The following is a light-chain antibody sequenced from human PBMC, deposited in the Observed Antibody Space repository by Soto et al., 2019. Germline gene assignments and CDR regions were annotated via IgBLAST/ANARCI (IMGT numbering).Light chain of an antibody. CDR2: EVS. CDR3: SSYTSSSTRV. CDR1: SSYVGAYDY. J-gene: IGLJ1*01. Sequence: QSVLTQPASVSGSPGESITISCTGTSSYVGAYDYVSWYQQHPDKAPKLIIYEVSHRPSGVSNRFSGSKSVNTATLTISGLQAEDEADYYCSSYTSSSTRVFGTGTRSPS. V-gene: IGLV2-14*03.